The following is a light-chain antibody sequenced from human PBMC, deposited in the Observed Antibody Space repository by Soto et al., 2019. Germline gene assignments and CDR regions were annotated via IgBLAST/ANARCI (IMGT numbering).Light chain of an antibody. V-gene: IGLV2-14*01. J-gene: IGLJ1*01. CDR1: SSDVGNYKY. CDR3: FSYTSSGTYV. Sequence: QSALAQPASVSGSPGQSITISCTGTSSDVGNYKYVSWYQQHPGKAPKLMIYEVSNRPSGVSNRFSGSKSGTTASLTISGLQAEDETDYYCFSYTSSGTYVFGTGTNVTV. CDR2: EVS.